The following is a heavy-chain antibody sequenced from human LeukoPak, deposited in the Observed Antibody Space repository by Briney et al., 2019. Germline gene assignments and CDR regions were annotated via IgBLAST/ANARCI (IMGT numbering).Heavy chain of an antibody. J-gene: IGHJ5*02. CDR2: IYTSGST. D-gene: IGHD3-10*01. V-gene: IGHV4-61*02. CDR3: ARFITMVRGVAGNWFDP. Sequence: SQTLSLTCTVSGGSISSGSYYWRWIRQPAGKGLEWIGRIYTSGSTNYNPSLKSRVTISVDTSKNQFSLKLSSVTAADTAVYYCARFITMVRGVAGNWFDPWGQGTLVTVSS. CDR1: GGSISSGSYY.